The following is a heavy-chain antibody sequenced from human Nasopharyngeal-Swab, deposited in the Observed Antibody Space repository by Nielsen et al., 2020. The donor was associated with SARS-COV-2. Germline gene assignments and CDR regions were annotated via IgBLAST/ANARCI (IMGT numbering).Heavy chain of an antibody. J-gene: IGHJ6*02. CDR3: ARDFLVTMLRGDYYFFAMDV. Sequence: ASVNVSCKASGYTFTRYYMHWVRQAPGQGLEWMGIINPSGGNTTYAQKFQGRVTMTRDTSTSTVYMELSSLRSDDTAMFYCARDFLVTMLRGDYYFFAMDVWGQGTTVTVSS. CDR2: INPSGGNT. V-gene: IGHV1-46*01. D-gene: IGHD3-10*01. CDR1: GYTFTRYY.